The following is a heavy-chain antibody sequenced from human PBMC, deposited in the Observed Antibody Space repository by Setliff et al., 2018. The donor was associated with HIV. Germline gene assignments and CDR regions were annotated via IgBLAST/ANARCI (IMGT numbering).Heavy chain of an antibody. CDR2: IHHTGHI. J-gene: IGHJ4*02. Sequence: SETLSLTCAFYGASFTDYYWKWIRKPPGKGLEWMGGIHHTGHINYNPSVKSRVTMSLDMYTNQFSLKMASMTAADSALYYCARFDVTPMTTRDYWGQGTPVTVSS. D-gene: IGHD4-17*01. CDR1: GASFTDYY. V-gene: IGHV4-34*01. CDR3: ARFDVTPMTTRDY.